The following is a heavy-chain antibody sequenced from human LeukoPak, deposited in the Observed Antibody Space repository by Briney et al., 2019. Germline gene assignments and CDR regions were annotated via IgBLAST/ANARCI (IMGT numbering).Heavy chain of an antibody. CDR1: GGSISSSSYH. Sequence: SETLSLTCSVSGGSISSSSYHWDWIRQSPGKGLEWIEDIYYSGDTHYKPSLKSRLTISVDTSKNQFSLRLSSVTAADTAVYYCARTISIRSDTWGDIKYFDYWGQGTLVTVSS. V-gene: IGHV4-39*01. D-gene: IGHD3-10*01. J-gene: IGHJ4*02. CDR3: ARTISIRSDTWGDIKYFDY. CDR2: IYYSGDT.